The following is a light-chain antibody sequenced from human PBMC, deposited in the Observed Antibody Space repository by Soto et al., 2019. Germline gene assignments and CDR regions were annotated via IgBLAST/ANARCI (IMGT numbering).Light chain of an antibody. CDR2: EGT. CDR1: SSDVGGYNY. CDR3: SSYTSSSTWV. V-gene: IGLV2-14*01. J-gene: IGLJ3*02. Sequence: QSVLTQPTSVSGSPGQTITISCTGTSSDVGGYNYVSWYQQHPGKVPKLMICEGTNRPPGVSNRFSGSKSGNTASLTISGIQTEDEADYYCSSYTSSSTWVFGGGTKVNVL.